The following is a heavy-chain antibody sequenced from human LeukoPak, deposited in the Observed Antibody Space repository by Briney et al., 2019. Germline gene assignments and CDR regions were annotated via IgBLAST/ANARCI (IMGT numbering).Heavy chain of an antibody. J-gene: IGHJ4*02. Sequence: GASVKVSCKASGYTFTAYYIHWVRQAPGQGLEWMGWINPNSGGTNSAQKFQGRVTMTRDTSISTAYMEVTRLTSDDTAVYFCARVKAYGGAGDFDYWGQGTLVTVSS. CDR3: ARVKAYGGAGDFDY. D-gene: IGHD3-10*01. CDR2: INPNSGGT. V-gene: IGHV1-2*02. CDR1: GYTFTAYY.